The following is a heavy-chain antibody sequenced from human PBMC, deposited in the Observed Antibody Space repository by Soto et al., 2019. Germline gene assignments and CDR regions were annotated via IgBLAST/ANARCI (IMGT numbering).Heavy chain of an antibody. Sequence: QVLLVQSGAEEKKPGASVILSCKASGFTFSHYVIHWVRQAPGQGLEWMGWITAGSGATRYSQKFQGRISIARDTSASTAYMELSSLRSEDTAVYYCARDVASDPDCFFDFWGQGTLVTVSS. J-gene: IGHJ4*02. CDR2: ITAGSGAT. V-gene: IGHV1-3*05. CDR3: ARDVASDPDCFFDF. CDR1: GFTFSHYV. D-gene: IGHD2-21*02.